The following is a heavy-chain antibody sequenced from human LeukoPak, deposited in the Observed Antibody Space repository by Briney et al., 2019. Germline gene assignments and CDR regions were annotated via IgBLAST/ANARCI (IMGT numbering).Heavy chain of an antibody. CDR1: GGSISGYY. D-gene: IGHD1-1*01. J-gene: IGHJ4*02. V-gene: IGHV4-59*01. CDR2: IYYRGTT. CDR3: VKVGTGTIDY. Sequence: SETLSLTCAVCGGSISGYYWGWIRQPPGKGLEWIGYIYYRGTTNYHPSLKSRVTISVDTSKNHSSLTLRSVTAADTAVYFCVKVGTGTIDYWGQGTLVTVSS.